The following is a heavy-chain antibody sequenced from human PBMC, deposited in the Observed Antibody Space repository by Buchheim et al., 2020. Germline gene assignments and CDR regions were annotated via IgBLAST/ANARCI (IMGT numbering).Heavy chain of an antibody. CDR3: AKITIFGVVTRKTYYFDY. Sequence: QVQLVQSGAEVKKPGASVKVSCKASGYTFTDYYMHWVRQAPGQGLEWMGWINPNSGGTNYAQKFQGWVTMTRDTSISTAYMELSRLRSDATAVYYCAKITIFGVVTRKTYYFDYWGQGTL. D-gene: IGHD3-3*01. V-gene: IGHV1-2*04. CDR1: GYTFTDYY. CDR2: INPNSGGT. J-gene: IGHJ4*02.